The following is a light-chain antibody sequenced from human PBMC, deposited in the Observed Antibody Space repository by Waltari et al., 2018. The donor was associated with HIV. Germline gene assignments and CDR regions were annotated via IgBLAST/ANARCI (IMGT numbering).Light chain of an antibody. CDR2: EVS. J-gene: IGLJ3*02. V-gene: IGLV2-14*03. CDR1: SSDVGGYNS. Sequence: QSALTQPASVSGSPGQSITISCTGTSSDVGGYNSVPWYQQHPGKAPKLMIYEVSNRPSGVSNRFSGSKSGNTASLTISGLQAEDEADYYCSSYTSSSTQVFGGGTKVTVL. CDR3: SSYTSSSTQV.